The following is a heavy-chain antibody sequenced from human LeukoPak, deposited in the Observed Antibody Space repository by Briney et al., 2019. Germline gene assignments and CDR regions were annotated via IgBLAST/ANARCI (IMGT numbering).Heavy chain of an antibody. CDR2: IYYSGST. J-gene: IGHJ5*02. V-gene: IGHV4-39*07. D-gene: IGHD3-3*01. CDR1: GGSISSSSYY. CDR3: ARGAAWSDKYNWFDP. Sequence: SETLSLICTVSGGSISSSSYYWGWIRQPPGKGLEWIGSIYYSGSTYYNPSLKSRVTISVDTSKNQFSLKLSSVTAADTAVYYCARGAAWSDKYNWFDPWGQGTLVTVSS.